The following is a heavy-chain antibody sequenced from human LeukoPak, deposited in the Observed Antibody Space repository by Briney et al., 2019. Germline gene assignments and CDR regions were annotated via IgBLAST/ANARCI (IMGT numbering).Heavy chain of an antibody. CDR3: ARGLRTIIRGAMHNWLDP. CDR1: GGSISTYY. V-gene: IGHV4-59*01. D-gene: IGHD3-10*01. Sequence: SETLSLTCTVSGGSISTYYWSWVRQPPGKGLEWIGYFYYTGSTNYNSSLKSRVTISGDTSKNQLSLRLSSVTAADTAVYYCARGLRTIIRGAMHNWLDPWGQGTLVTVSS. CDR2: FYYTGST. J-gene: IGHJ5*02.